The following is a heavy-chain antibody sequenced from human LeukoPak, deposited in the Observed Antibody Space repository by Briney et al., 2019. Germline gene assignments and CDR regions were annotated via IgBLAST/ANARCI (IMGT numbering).Heavy chain of an antibody. CDR3: ASQGVRGVPDY. CDR2: IYYSGST. J-gene: IGHJ4*02. D-gene: IGHD3-10*01. V-gene: IGHV4-59*08. CDR1: GGSISSYY. Sequence: TSETLSLTCTVSGGSISSYYWSWIRQPPGKGLEWIGYIYYSGSTNYNPSLKSRVTISVDTSKSQFSLKLSSVTAADTAVYYCASQGVRGVPDYWGQGTLVTVSS.